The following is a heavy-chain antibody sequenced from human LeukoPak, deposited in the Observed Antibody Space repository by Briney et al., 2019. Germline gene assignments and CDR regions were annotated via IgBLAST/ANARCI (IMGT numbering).Heavy chain of an antibody. CDR1: GGSFSGYY. Sequence: SETLSLTCAVYGGSFSGYYWSWIRQPPGKGLEWIGEINHSGSTNYNPSLKSRVTISVDTSKNQFSLKLSSVTAADTAVYYCATYHYGSGSYHNHPNFDSWGQGTLVTVSS. V-gene: IGHV4-34*01. CDR3: ATYHYGSGSYHNHPNFDS. J-gene: IGHJ4*02. CDR2: INHSGST. D-gene: IGHD3-10*01.